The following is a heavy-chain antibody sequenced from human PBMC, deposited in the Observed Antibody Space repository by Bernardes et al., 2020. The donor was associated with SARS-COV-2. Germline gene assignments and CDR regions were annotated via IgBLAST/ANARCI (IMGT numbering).Heavy chain of an antibody. J-gene: IGHJ6*02. CDR2: ICSSGIS. Sequence: SETLSLTCTVSGFSISSSNYYWVWIRQPPGQGLEWFVSICSSGISYYNPSLQRRVRASVDTSKNQFSLRLSFVTAAATAVYYCAGSSCGSDCYIGGLRSCDYGMDVWGQGTTVTVSS. V-gene: IGHV4-39*01. D-gene: IGHD2-21*01. CDR3: AGSSCGSDCYIGGLRSCDYGMDV. CDR1: GFSISSSNYY.